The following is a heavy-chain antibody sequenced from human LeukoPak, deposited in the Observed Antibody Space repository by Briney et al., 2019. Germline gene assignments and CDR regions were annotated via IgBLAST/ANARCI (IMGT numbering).Heavy chain of an antibody. D-gene: IGHD3-10*01. V-gene: IGHV3-30*02. CDR3: ARVGLIYYYYMDV. CDR1: GFTFCSYG. CDR2: IRYDGSNK. J-gene: IGHJ6*03. Sequence: AGGSLRLSCAASGFTFCSYGMHWVRQAPGKGLEWVAFIRYDGSNKYYADSVKGRFTISRDNAKNTLYLQMNSLRAEDTAVYYCARVGLIYYYYMDVWGKGTTVTVSS.